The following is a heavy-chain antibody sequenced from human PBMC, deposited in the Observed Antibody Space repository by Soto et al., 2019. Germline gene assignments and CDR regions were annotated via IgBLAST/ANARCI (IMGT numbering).Heavy chain of an antibody. CDR2: ISGTSSHI. Sequence: GGSLRLSCATSGFIFSNYKMNWVRQAPGKGQEWVSSISGTSSHIYYADSVKGRFTISRDNAENSLYLQMNSLRAEDTAVYYCARLPLFAGYYYYLDVWGKGTTVTVS. D-gene: IGHD2-21*01. J-gene: IGHJ6*03. CDR3: ARLPLFAGYYYYLDV. CDR1: GFIFSNYK. V-gene: IGHV3-21*06.